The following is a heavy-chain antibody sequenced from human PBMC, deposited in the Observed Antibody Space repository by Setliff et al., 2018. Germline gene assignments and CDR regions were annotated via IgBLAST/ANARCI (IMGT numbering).Heavy chain of an antibody. D-gene: IGHD1-26*01. V-gene: IGHV4-38-2*01. CDR2: VYHSGST. J-gene: IGHJ3*02. CDR3: ARLQGEWELSTGAATFDI. CDR1: GYSISSGYY. Sequence: SETLSLTCAVSGYSISSGYYWGWIRHPPGKGLEWIGSVYHSGSTYYNPSLKSRVTISVDTSKNQFSLKLSSVTAADTAVYYCARLQGEWELSTGAATFDIWGQGTMVTVSS.